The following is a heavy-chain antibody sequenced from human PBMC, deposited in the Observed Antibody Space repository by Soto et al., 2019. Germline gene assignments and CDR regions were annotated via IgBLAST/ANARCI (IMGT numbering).Heavy chain of an antibody. Sequence: GGSLRLSCAASGFTFSSYWMSWVRQAPGKGLEWVANIKQDGSEKYYVDSVKGRFTISRDNAKNSLYLQMNSLRAEDTAVYYCARDLSTIAEAGINWFDPWGQGTLVTVSS. CDR3: ARDLSTIAEAGINWFDP. D-gene: IGHD6-13*01. CDR1: GFTFSSYW. J-gene: IGHJ5*02. V-gene: IGHV3-7*03. CDR2: IKQDGSEK.